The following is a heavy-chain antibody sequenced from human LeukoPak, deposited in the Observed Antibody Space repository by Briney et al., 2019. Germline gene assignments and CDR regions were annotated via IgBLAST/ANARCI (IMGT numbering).Heavy chain of an antibody. J-gene: IGHJ3*02. CDR2: IYSGGST. V-gene: IGHV3-66*02. Sequence: GGSLRLSCAASGFTVSSNYMSWVRQAPGKGLEWVSVIYSGGSTYYVDSVKGRFTISRDNSKNTLYLQMNSLRAEDTAVYYCARDTYYYDSSGYFDAFDIWGQGTMVTVSS. D-gene: IGHD3-22*01. CDR1: GFTVSSNY. CDR3: ARDTYYYDSSGYFDAFDI.